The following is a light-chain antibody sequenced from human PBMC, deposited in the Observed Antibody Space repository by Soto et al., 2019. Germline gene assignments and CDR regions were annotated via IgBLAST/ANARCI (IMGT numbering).Light chain of an antibody. CDR1: HDIRRD. J-gene: IGKJ1*01. CDR3: LQDYTYPRT. CDR2: AAS. Sequence: ATQMTQSPSSLSASVGDRVTITCRASHDIRRDLAWYQKKSGKAPKLLIYAASSLQSGVPSRFSGSGSGSYFTLTISSLQPEDFATYYCLQDYTYPRTFGQGTSVEI. V-gene: IGKV1-6*01.